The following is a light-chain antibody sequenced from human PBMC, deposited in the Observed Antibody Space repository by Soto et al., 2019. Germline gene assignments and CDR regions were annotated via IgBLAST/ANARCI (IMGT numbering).Light chain of an antibody. CDR2: DAS. CDR3: QQRSIWPPMYT. CDR1: QSVSSY. V-gene: IGKV3-11*01. Sequence: EIVLTQSPATLSLSPGERATLSCRASQSVSSYLAWYQQKPGQAPRLLLYDASTRATGIPARFSGSGSGTDFTLTISSLEPEDFAVYYCQQRSIWPPMYTFGQGTKLEIK. J-gene: IGKJ2*01.